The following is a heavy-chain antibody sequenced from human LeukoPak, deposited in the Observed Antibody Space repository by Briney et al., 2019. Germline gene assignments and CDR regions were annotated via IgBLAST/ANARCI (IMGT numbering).Heavy chain of an antibody. V-gene: IGHV4-59*12. Sequence: SETLSLTCTVSGGSISSYYWSWIRQPPGKGLEWIGYIYYSGSTNYNPSLMSRVTISVDSSKNQFSLKLSSVTAADTAVYYCARDRHYDFWSGYSNNWFDPWGQGTLATVSS. CDR1: GGSISSYY. J-gene: IGHJ5*02. CDR3: ARDRHYDFWSGYSNNWFDP. D-gene: IGHD3-3*01. CDR2: IYYSGST.